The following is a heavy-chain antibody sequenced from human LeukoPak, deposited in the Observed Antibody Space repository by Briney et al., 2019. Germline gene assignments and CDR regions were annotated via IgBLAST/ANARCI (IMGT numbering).Heavy chain of an antibody. CDR3: ARQSGDYSYYYYMDV. CDR2: IYPGESDT. Sequence: GESLKISCKGSGYRFTSYWIGWVRQMPGKGLEWMGIIYPGESDTRYRPSFRGQVTISADKSISTAYLQWSSLKASDTAMYYCARQSGDYSYYYYMDVWGKGTTVTISS. J-gene: IGHJ6*03. D-gene: IGHD2-21*02. V-gene: IGHV5-51*01. CDR1: GYRFTSYW.